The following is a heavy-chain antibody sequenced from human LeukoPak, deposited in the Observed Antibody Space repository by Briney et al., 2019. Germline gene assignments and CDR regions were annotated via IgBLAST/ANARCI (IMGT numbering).Heavy chain of an antibody. CDR2: IYYSGST. V-gene: IGHV4-59*05. CDR1: GGSISSYY. D-gene: IGHD3-3*01. Sequence: PSETLSLTCTVSGGSISSYYWSWIRQPPGKGLEWIGSIYYSGSTYYNPSLKSRVTISVDTSKNQFSLKLSSVTAADTAVYYCARHGEDDFWSGFWWFDPWGQGTLVTVSS. J-gene: IGHJ5*02. CDR3: ARHGEDDFWSGFWWFDP.